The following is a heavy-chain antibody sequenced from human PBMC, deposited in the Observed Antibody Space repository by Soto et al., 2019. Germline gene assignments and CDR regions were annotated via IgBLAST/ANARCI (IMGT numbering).Heavy chain of an antibody. V-gene: IGHV4-34*01. J-gene: IGHJ1*01. CDR1: GGSFSGYY. CDR2: INHSGST. Sequence: QVQLQQWGAGLLKPSETLSLTCAVYGGSFSGYYWSWIRQPPGKGLEWIGEINHSGSTNYNPSLKSRVTISVHTSKHQFSLKLSSVTAADTGVYYCARGRGILLWFGDSEYFQHWGQGTLVTVSS. CDR3: ARGRGILLWFGDSEYFQH. D-gene: IGHD3-10*01.